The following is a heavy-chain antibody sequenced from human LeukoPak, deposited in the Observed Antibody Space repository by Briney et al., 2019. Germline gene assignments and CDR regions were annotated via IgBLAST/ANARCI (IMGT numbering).Heavy chain of an antibody. D-gene: IGHD1-26*01. CDR1: GFTFRSYW. CDR2: IKEDGGQK. J-gene: IGHJ4*02. V-gene: IGHV3-7*01. Sequence: GGSLRLSCIVSGFTFRSYWMSWIRQAPGKGLEWVATIKEDGGQKDYVDFVKGRFTISRDNAKNSLYLQMNSLRAEDTAVYYCARRRVGATQKYFGYWGQGTLVTVSS. CDR3: ARRRVGATQKYFGY.